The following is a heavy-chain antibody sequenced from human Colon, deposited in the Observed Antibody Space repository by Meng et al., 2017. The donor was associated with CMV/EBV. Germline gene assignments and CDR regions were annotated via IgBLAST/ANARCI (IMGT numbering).Heavy chain of an antibody. D-gene: IGHD5-12*01. J-gene: IGHJ4*02. CDR3: AKDIVAATGRGYDH. CDR1: GFTFSIFG. V-gene: IGHV3-23*01. CDR2: IRGSGGKT. Sequence: ACGFTFSIFGMSWVRQVPGKGLEWVSGIRGSGGKTYYADSVQGRFTISRDDSENTLFLQMNSLRAEDTAVYYCAKDIVAATGRGYDHWGQGTLVTVSS.